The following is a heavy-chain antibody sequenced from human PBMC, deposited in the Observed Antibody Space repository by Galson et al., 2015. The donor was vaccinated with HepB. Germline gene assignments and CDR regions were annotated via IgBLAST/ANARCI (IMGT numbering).Heavy chain of an antibody. Sequence: SVKVSCKASGYTFTSFGISWVRQAPGQGLEWMGWVSAYNGNTNYAQKLQGRVTMTTDTSTSTAYMELRSLRSDDTAVYYCAREYDSSGYYFYWGQGTLVTVSS. CDR1: GYTFTSFG. D-gene: IGHD3-22*01. V-gene: IGHV1-18*04. J-gene: IGHJ4*02. CDR3: AREYDSSGYYFY. CDR2: VSAYNGNT.